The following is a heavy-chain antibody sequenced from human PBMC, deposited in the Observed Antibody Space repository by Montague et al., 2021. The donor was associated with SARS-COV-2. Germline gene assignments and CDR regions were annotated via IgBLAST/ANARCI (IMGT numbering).Heavy chain of an antibody. CDR1: GGSINGYY. D-gene: IGHD1-26*01. J-gene: IGHJ4*02. V-gene: IGHV4-59*08. CDR2: IHYTGNT. Sequence: SETLSLTCTVSGGSINGYYWSWIRQSPGKGLDWIGYIHYTGNTNYNPSLKGRVTISLDTSKSQFSLRLSSVTAADTAVYSCARLRTGSYVSDYWGQGTLVTVSS. CDR3: ARLRTGSYVSDY.